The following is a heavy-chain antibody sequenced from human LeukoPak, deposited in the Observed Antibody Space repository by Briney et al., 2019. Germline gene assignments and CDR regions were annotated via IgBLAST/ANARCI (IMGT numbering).Heavy chain of an antibody. J-gene: IGHJ4*02. CDR2: IGPTGDT. Sequence: GGSLRLSCAASGFTFSSSDMHWVCQATGKGLEWVSAIGPTGDTYYPGSVKGRFTISRENARNSLYLQMNSLRAGDTAVYYCARAVPMARGVNYYDYWGQGTLVTVSS. CDR3: ARAVPMARGVNYYDY. V-gene: IGHV3-13*01. CDR1: GFTFSSSD. D-gene: IGHD3-10*01.